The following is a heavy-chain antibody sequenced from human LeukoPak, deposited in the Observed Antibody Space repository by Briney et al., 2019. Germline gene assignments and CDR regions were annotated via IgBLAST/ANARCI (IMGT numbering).Heavy chain of an antibody. CDR2: IWHDGSYK. J-gene: IGHJ4*02. CDR1: GFIFSSFG. CDR3: ARVGDYENSGSQPFDY. Sequence: GGSLRLSCAASGFIFSSFGMHWVRQAPGKGPEWVAVIWHDGSYKYYLDSVKGRFTISRDNAKNTLYLQMNNLRVEDTAVYYCARVGDYENSGSQPFDYWGQGTLVTVSS. D-gene: IGHD3-22*01. V-gene: IGHV3-33*01.